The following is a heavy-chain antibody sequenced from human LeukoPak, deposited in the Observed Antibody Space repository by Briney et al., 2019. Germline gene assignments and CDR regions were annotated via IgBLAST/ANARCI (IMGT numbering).Heavy chain of an antibody. V-gene: IGHV4-30-4*08. CDR3: AGSSDSSGSLDY. D-gene: IGHD3-22*01. Sequence: SQTLSLTCTVSGGSISSGDYYWSWIRQPPGKGLEWIGYIYYSGSTYYNPSLKSRVTISVDTSKNQSSLKLSSVTAADTAVYYCAGSSDSSGSLDYWGQGTLVTVSS. CDR2: IYYSGST. J-gene: IGHJ4*02. CDR1: GGSISSGDYY.